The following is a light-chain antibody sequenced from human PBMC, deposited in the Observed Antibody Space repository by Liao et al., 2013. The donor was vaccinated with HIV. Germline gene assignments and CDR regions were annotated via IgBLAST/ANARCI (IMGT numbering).Light chain of an antibody. CDR2: QNT. V-gene: IGLV3-1*01. CDR1: ELGEKY. Sequence: SDEVTQPSSVSVSPGQTASITCSGDELGEKYASWYQQRPGQSPVLVIYQNTRRPSGIPERFSASTSGNTATLTISGTQALDEADYFCQSWDSSADVMFGGGTKLTVL. J-gene: IGLJ3*02. CDR3: QSWDSSADVM.